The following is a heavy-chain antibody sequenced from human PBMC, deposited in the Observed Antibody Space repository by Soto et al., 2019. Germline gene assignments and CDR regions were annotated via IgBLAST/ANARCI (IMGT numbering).Heavy chain of an antibody. CDR2: IYYSGST. CDR3: ARDSPRNYDSSGHYDY. D-gene: IGHD3-22*01. J-gene: IGHJ4*02. CDR1: GGSVSSGSYY. Sequence: SETLSLTCTVSGGSVSSGSYYWSWIRQPPGKGLEWIGYIYYSGSTNYNPSLKSRVTISVDTSKNQFSLKLSSVTAADTAVYYCARDSPRNYDSSGHYDYWGQGTLVTVPQ. V-gene: IGHV4-61*01.